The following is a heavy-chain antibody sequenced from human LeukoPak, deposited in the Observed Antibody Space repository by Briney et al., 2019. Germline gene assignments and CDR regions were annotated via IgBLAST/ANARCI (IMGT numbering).Heavy chain of an antibody. CDR2: ISGSGGST. CDR3: AASVVAATTSRWFDP. J-gene: IGHJ5*02. V-gene: IGHV3-23*01. Sequence: GGSLRLSCAASGFTFSSYAMSWVRQAPGKGLEWVSAISGSGGSTYYADSVKGRFTISRDNSKNTLYLQMNSLRAEDTAVYYCAASVVAATTSRWFDPWGQGTLVTVSS. D-gene: IGHD2-15*01. CDR1: GFTFSSYA.